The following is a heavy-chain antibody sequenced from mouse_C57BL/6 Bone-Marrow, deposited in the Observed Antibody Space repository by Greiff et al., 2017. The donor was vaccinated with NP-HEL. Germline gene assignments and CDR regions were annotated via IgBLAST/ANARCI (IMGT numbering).Heavy chain of an antibody. J-gene: IGHJ1*03. V-gene: IGHV1-26*01. Sequence: VQLKESGPELVKPGASVKISCKASGYTFTDYYMNWVKQSNGKSLEWIGDINPNNGGTSYNQKFKGKATLTVDKSSSTAYMELRSLTSEDSAVYYCARDSYSNYYWYFDVWGTGTTVTVSS. CDR3: ARDSYSNYYWYFDV. CDR2: INPNNGGT. D-gene: IGHD2-5*01. CDR1: GYTFTDYY.